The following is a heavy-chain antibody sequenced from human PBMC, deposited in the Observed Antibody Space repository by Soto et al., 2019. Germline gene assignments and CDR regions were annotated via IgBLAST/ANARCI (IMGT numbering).Heavy chain of an antibody. CDR3: ASALGIAAAGTDGGYYGMDV. Sequence: SVKVSCKASGGIFSSYAISWVRQAPGQGREWMGGIIPIFGTANYAQKLQGRVTITADESTSTAYMELSSLRSEDTAVYYCASALGIAAAGTDGGYYGMDVWGQGTTVTASS. CDR1: GGIFSSYA. D-gene: IGHD6-13*01. CDR2: IIPIFGTA. V-gene: IGHV1-69*13. J-gene: IGHJ6*02.